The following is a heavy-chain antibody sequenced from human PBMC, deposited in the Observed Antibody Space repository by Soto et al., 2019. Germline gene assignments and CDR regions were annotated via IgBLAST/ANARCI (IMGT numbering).Heavy chain of an antibody. Sequence: QLQLQESGPGLVKPSETLSLTCTVSGGSISSSSYYWGWIRQPPGKGLEWIGSIYYSGSTYYNPSLKSRVTISVDKSKNQFSLKLSSVTAADTAVYYCPRLHDYGATGGSNWFDPWGQGTLVTVSS. CDR3: PRLHDYGATGGSNWFDP. J-gene: IGHJ5*02. CDR1: GGSISSSSYY. CDR2: IYYSGST. D-gene: IGHD4-17*01. V-gene: IGHV4-39*01.